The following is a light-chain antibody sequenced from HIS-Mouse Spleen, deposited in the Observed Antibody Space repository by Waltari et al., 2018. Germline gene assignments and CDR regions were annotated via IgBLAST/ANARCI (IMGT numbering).Light chain of an antibody. CDR3: QQYGSSPPYT. V-gene: IGKV3-20*01. CDR1: QSVSSSY. J-gene: IGKJ2*01. Sequence: EIVLTQSPGTLSLSPGERATSSCRASQSVSSSYLAWDQQKPGQAPRLLIYGASSRATGIPDRFSGSGSGTDFTLTISRLEPEDFAVYYCQQYGSSPPYTFGQGTKLEIK. CDR2: GAS.